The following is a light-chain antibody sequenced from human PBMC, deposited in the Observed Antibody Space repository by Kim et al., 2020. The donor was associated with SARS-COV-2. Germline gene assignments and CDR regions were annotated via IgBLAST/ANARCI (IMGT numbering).Light chain of an antibody. V-gene: IGLV2-14*03. Sequence: QSALTQPASVSGSPGQSITISCTGTSRDVGGYNYVSWYQQHPGKAPKLMIFDVSNRPSGVSNRFSGSKSGNTASLTISGLQAEDEADYYCSSYTNSGTLVLFGGGTQLTVL. CDR1: SRDVGGYNY. CDR2: DVS. CDR3: SSYTNSGTLVL. J-gene: IGLJ2*01.